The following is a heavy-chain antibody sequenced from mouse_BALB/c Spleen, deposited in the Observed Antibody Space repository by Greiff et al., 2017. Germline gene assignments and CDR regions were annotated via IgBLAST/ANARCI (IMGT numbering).Heavy chain of an antibody. CDR2: ISSGGST. V-gene: IGHV5-6-5*01. D-gene: IGHD1-1*01. CDR1: GFTFSSYA. CDR3: ARGQDYYGSSPFGY. Sequence: EVMLVESGGGLVKPGGSLKLSCAASGFTFSSYAMSWVRQTPEKRLEWVASISSGGSTYYPDSVKGRFTISRDNARNILYLQMSSLRSEDTAMYYCARGQDYYGSSPFGYWGQGTTLTVSS. J-gene: IGHJ2*01.